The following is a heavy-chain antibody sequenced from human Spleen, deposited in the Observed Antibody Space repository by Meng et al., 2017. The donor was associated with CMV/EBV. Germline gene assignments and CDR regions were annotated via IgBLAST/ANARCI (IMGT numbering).Heavy chain of an antibody. D-gene: IGHD3-22*01. CDR3: ARQLFGYYDSSGYYYREHAFDI. CDR1: GGSISSSSYY. CDR2: IYYSGST. V-gene: IGHV4-39*01. Sequence: SETLSLTCTASGGSISSSSYYWGWIRQPPGKGLEWIGSIYYSGSTYYNPSLKSRVTISVDTSKNQFSLKLSSVTAADTAVYYCARQLFGYYDSSGYYYREHAFDIWGQGTMVTVSS. J-gene: IGHJ3*02.